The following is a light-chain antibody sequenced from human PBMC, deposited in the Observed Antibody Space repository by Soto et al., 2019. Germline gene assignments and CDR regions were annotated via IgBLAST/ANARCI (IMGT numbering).Light chain of an antibody. Sequence: QSVLTQPPSASETPGQRVTISCSGSSSSIGSNYVYWYQQLPGTAPKLLIYRNDQRPSGVPDRFSGSKSGTSASLAISGLRSEDEADYYCATWDDSLSGVVFGGGTKLTVL. CDR2: RND. CDR1: SSSIGSNY. V-gene: IGLV1-47*01. CDR3: ATWDDSLSGVV. J-gene: IGLJ2*01.